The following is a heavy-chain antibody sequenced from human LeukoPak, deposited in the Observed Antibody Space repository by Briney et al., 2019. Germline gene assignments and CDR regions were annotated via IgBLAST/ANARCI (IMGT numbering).Heavy chain of an antibody. J-gene: IGHJ4*02. CDR2: IDSDGSNT. D-gene: IGHD3-22*01. CDR3: AKGPAWGYYDSSSYSSDY. Sequence: GGSLRLSCAASGFTFSDYWMHWVRQAPGKGLVWVSRIDSDGSNTAYADSVKGRFTISRDNAKNTLYLHMTSLRAEDTAIYYCAKGPAWGYYDSSSYSSDYWGQGTLVTVSS. V-gene: IGHV3-74*01. CDR1: GFTFSDYW.